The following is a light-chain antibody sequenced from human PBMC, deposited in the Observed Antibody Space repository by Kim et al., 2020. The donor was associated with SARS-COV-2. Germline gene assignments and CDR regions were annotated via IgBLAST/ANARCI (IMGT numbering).Light chain of an antibody. CDR1: SLRSYY. CDR3: NSRDSSGNHLV. CDR2: GKN. V-gene: IGLV3-19*01. Sequence: AWGQTVRITCQGDSLRSYYASWYQQKSGQAPVLVIYGKNNRPSGIPDRFSGSSSGNTASLTITGAQAEDEADYYCNSRDSSGNHLVFGTGTKVTVL. J-gene: IGLJ1*01.